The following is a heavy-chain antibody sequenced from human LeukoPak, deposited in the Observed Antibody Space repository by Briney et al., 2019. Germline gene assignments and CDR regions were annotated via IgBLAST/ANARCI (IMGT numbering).Heavy chain of an antibody. CDR3: ARLLPGSWSPYYYYYMDV. J-gene: IGHJ6*03. V-gene: IGHV4-39*01. CDR1: GGSISSNSYY. CDR2: IYYSGST. D-gene: IGHD6-13*01. Sequence: SETLSLTCAVSGGSISSNSYYWGWIRQPPGKGLEWIGSIYYSGSTYYNPSLKSRVTISVDTSKNQFSLKLSSVTAADTAVYYCARLLPGSWSPYYYYYMDVWGKGTTVTISS.